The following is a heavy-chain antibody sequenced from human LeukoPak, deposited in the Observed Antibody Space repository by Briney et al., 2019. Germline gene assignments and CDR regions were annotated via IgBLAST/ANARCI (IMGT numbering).Heavy chain of an antibody. CDR3: AKDAAANVDYPYYFDY. CDR2: ISGGGGST. J-gene: IGHJ4*02. V-gene: IGHV3-23*01. CDR1: GFTFSSYA. Sequence: GGSLRLSCAASGFTFSSYAMSWVRQAPGKGLEWVSAISGGGGSTYYADSVKGRFTISRDNSRTTLYLLMNSLRAEDTAVYYCAKDAAANVDYPYYFDYWGQGALVTVSS. D-gene: IGHD4-11*01.